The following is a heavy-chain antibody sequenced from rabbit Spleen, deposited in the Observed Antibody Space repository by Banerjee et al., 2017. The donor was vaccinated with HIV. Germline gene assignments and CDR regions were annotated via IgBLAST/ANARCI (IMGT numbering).Heavy chain of an antibody. CDR2: IYPGGSGNT. D-gene: IGHD8-1*01. J-gene: IGHJ6*01. CDR3: ARDTASSFSSYGMDL. V-gene: IGHV1S45*01. Sequence: QEQLVEYGGDLVQPEGSLTLTCTASGVSFTSNYYMCWVRQAPGKGLEWIACIYPGGSGNTYSATWAKGRFTISKASSTTVTLQMTSLTVADTATYFCARDTASSFSSYGMDLWGPGHPGHRL. CDR1: GVSFTSNYY.